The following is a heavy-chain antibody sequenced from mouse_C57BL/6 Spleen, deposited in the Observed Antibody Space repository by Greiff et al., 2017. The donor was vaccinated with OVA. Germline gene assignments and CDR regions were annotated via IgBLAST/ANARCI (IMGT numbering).Heavy chain of an antibody. D-gene: IGHD1-1*01. CDR3: DYGSSPYAMDY. CDR1: GYTFTSYW. Sequence: VKLVESGAELAKPGASVKLSCKASGYTFTSYWMHWVKQRPGQGLEWIGYINPSSGYTKYNQKFKDKATLTADKSSSTAYMQLSSLTYEDSAVYYCDYGSSPYAMDYWGQGTSVTVSS. CDR2: INPSSGYT. V-gene: IGHV1-7*01. J-gene: IGHJ4*01.